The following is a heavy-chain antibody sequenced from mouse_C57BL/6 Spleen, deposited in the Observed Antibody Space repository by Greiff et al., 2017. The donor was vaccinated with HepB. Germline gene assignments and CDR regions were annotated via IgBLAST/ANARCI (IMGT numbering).Heavy chain of an antibody. CDR2: IYPGSGST. CDR1: GYTFTSYW. D-gene: IGHD1-1*01. V-gene: IGHV1-55*01. J-gene: IGHJ2*01. CDR3: ARWGVYYGSLYYFDY. Sequence: VQLQQPGAELVKPGASVKMSCKASGYTFTSYWITWVKQRPGQGLEWIGDIYPGSGSTNYNEKFKSKATLTVDTSSSTAYMQLSSLTSEDSAVYYCARWGVYYGSLYYFDYWGQGTTLTVSS.